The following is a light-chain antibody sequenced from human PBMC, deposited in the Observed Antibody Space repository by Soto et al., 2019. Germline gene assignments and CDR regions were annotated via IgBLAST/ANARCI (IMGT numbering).Light chain of an antibody. Sequence: EIVLTQSPATLSLSPGERATLSCRASQSVSSYLAWYQQKPGQAPRLLSYDASNRATGIPARFSGSGSGTDFTHTISSLEPEDFAVYYCQQRSNWPLALTFGGGTKVEIK. J-gene: IGKJ4*01. CDR2: DAS. V-gene: IGKV3-11*01. CDR3: QQRSNWPLALT. CDR1: QSVSSY.